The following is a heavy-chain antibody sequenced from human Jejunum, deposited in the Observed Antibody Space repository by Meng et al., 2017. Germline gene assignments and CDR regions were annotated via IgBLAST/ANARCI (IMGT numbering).Heavy chain of an antibody. CDR3: ARHGDYGNFDS. CDR1: GGAISSGADY. J-gene: IGHJ4*02. D-gene: IGHD4-17*01. V-gene: IGHV4-39*07. Sequence: SETLSLTCAVSGGAISSGADYGGWIRQPPGKGLEWIESFHSSGNTYYTPSLKSRLTISLDTSRKQLSLQLTSVTAADTAVYYCARHGDYGNFDSWGQGKLVTVSS. CDR2: FHSSGNT.